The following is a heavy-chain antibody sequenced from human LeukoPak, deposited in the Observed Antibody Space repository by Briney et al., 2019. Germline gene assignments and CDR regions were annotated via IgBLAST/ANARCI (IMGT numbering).Heavy chain of an antibody. CDR1: GFTFSSYS. Sequence: GGSLRLSCAASGFTFSSYSMNWVRQAPGKGLEWVSSICSSSSYIYYADSVKGRFTISRDNAKNSLYLQMNSLRAEDTAVYYCARDLARITLIVVVTEDAFDIWGQGTMVTVSS. CDR3: ARDLARITLIVVVTEDAFDI. J-gene: IGHJ3*02. CDR2: ICSSSSYI. D-gene: IGHD3-22*01. V-gene: IGHV3-21*01.